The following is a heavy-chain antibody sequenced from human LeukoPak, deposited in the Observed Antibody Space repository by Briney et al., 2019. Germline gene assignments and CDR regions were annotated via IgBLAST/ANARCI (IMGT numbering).Heavy chain of an antibody. CDR3: ARDQGYCTSTSCYDIGYYFDY. CDR1: GFTFTTYA. V-gene: IGHV3-30-3*01. CDR2: ISSDGTNK. Sequence: GGSLRLSCAASGFTFTTYAMHWVRQAPGKGLEWVAVISSDGTNKYYGDSVKGRFTISRDNSKNTLYLQMSSLSVEDTAIYYCARDQGYCTSTSCYDIGYYFDYWGQGALVTVSS. D-gene: IGHD2-2*01. J-gene: IGHJ4*02.